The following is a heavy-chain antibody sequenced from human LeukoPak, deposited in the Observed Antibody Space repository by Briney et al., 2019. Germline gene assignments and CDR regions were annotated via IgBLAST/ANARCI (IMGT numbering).Heavy chain of an antibody. CDR3: ASRQYGGNSLDY. CDR2: ISSSSYI. Sequence: GGSLRLSCAASGFTFSSYSMNWVRQAPGKGLEWVSSISSSSYIYYADSVKGRFTISRDNAKNSLYLQMNSLRAEDTAVYYCASRQYGGNSLDYWGQGTLVTVSS. D-gene: IGHD4-23*01. J-gene: IGHJ4*02. CDR1: GFTFSSYS. V-gene: IGHV3-21*01.